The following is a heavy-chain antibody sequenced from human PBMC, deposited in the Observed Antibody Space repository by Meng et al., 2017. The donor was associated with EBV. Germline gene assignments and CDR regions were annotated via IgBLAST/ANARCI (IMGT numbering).Heavy chain of an antibody. CDR3: ARVSFYDYWSGYSFNWFDP. V-gene: IGHV4-39*01. D-gene: IGHD3-3*01. CDR1: AHPICSRSYY. CDR2: VYYSGNS. J-gene: IGHJ5*02. Sequence: QLQLYRSGPXLVKPXXXLSLTCTXAAHPICSRSYYWVWIRQSPGKGLEWIGNVYYSGNSYYNPSLKSRVTISVDTSKNQFYLKLISVTAADTAVYFCARVSFYDYWSGYSFNWFDPWGQGTLVTVSS.